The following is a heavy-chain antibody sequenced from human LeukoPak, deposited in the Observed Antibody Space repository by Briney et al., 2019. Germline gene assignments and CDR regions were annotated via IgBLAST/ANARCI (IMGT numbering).Heavy chain of an antibody. Sequence: SETLSLTCTVSGGSISSYYWSWIRQPPGKGLEWIGYIYYSGSTNYNPSLKSRVTISVDTSKNQFSLKLSSVTAADTAVYYCARVFRSRITIFGVVIIPSWFDPWGQGTLVTVSS. V-gene: IGHV4-59*01. CDR1: GGSISSYY. D-gene: IGHD3-3*01. CDR3: ARVFRSRITIFGVVIIPSWFDP. J-gene: IGHJ5*02. CDR2: IYYSGST.